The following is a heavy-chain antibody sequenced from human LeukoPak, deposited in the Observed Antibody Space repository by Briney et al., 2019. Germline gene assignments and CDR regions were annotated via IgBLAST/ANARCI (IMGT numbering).Heavy chain of an antibody. CDR2: ISGSGGST. V-gene: IGHV3-23*01. CDR3: AKDPFHSSSWYSFDY. CDR1: GFTFSSYA. D-gene: IGHD6-13*01. J-gene: IGHJ4*02. Sequence: GGSLRLSCAASGFTFSSYAMSWVRQAPGKGLEWVSAISGSGGSTYCADSVKGRFTISRDNSKNTLYLQMNSLRAEDTAVYYCAKDPFHSSSWYSFDYWGQGTLVTVSS.